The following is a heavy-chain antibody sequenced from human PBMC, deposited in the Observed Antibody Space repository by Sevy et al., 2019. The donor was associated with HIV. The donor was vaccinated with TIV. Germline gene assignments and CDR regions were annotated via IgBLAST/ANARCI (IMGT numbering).Heavy chain of an antibody. CDR1: GFTFNYYN. J-gene: IGHJ4*02. CDR2: ISSGSSYI. CDR3: ARNRDYYDSSGFSY. Sequence: GGSLRLSCAASGFTFNYYNMNWVRQAPGKGLEWVSSISSGSSYIKYADSVQSRFTISRDNAKTSLYLQMNSLRAEDTAVYYCARNRDYYDSSGFSYWGQGTLVTVSS. D-gene: IGHD3-22*01. V-gene: IGHV3-21*06.